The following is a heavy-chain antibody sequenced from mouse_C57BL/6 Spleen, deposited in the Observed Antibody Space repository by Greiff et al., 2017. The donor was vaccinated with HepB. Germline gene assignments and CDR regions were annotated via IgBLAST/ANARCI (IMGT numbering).Heavy chain of an antibody. J-gene: IGHJ4*01. CDR3: TTWGTTGY. CDR1: GFNIKDDY. Sequence: EVKLVESGAELVRPGASVKLSCTASGFNIKDDYMHWVKQRPEQGLEWIGWIDPENGDTEYASKFQGKATITADTSSNTAYLQLSSLTSEDTAVYYCTTWGTTGYWGQGTSVTVSS. CDR2: IDPENGDT. V-gene: IGHV14-4*01.